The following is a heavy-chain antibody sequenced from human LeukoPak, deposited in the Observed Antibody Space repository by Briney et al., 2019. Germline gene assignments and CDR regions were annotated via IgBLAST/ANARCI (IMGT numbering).Heavy chain of an antibody. V-gene: IGHV3-9*01. D-gene: IGHD7-27*01. CDR2: ISWNSGNI. CDR3: AKTLGSITYDAYDI. Sequence: GGSLRLSCAASGFTFDDYAMHSVRQVPGMGLEWVSGISWNSGNIGYADSVKGRFTISRDSAKNCLYLQMNNLRAEDTALYYCAKTLGSITYDAYDIWGQGTMVTVSS. CDR1: GFTFDDYA. J-gene: IGHJ3*02.